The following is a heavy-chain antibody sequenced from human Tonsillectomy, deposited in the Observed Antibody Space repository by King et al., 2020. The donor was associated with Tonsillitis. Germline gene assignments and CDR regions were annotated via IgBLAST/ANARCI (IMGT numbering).Heavy chain of an antibody. V-gene: IGHV4-59*01. CDR3: ARVRVRTMVRGVPHGAFDI. J-gene: IGHJ3*02. Sequence: VQLQESGPGLVKPSETLSLTCTVSGGSISSYYWSWIRQPPGKGLEWIGYIYYSGSTNYNPSLKSRVTISVDTSKNQFSLKLSSVTAADTAVYYCARVRVRTMVRGVPHGAFDIWGQGTMVIVSS. CDR2: IYYSGST. CDR1: GGSISSYY. D-gene: IGHD3-10*01.